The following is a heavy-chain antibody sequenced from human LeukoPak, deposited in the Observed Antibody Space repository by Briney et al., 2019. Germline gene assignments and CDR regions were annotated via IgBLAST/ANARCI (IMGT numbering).Heavy chain of an antibody. CDR3: PRVKQWLVPNFDY. CDR1: GGSISSSSYY. Sequence: SETLSLTCTVSGGSISSSSYYWGWIRQPPGRGLEWIGNIYYSGTTYYNPSLKSRVTISVDTSKNQFSLKLSSVTAADTAVYYCPRVKQWLVPNFDYWGQGTLVTVSS. J-gene: IGHJ4*02. V-gene: IGHV4-39*07. CDR2: IYYSGTT. D-gene: IGHD6-19*01.